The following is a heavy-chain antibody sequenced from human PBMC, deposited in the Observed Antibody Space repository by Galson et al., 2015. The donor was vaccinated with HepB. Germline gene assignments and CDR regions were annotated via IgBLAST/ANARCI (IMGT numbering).Heavy chain of an antibody. V-gene: IGHV1-2*02. D-gene: IGHD3-10*01. CDR3: ARVLRYYYGSGKLRDPYYFDY. CDR2: INPNSGGT. Sequence: SVKVSCKASGYTFTGYYMHWVRQAPGQGLEWMGWINPNSGGTNYAQKFQGRVTMTRDTSASTAYMELSSLRSEDTAVYYCARVLRYYYGSGKLRDPYYFDYWGQGTLVTVSS. J-gene: IGHJ4*02. CDR1: GYTFTGYY.